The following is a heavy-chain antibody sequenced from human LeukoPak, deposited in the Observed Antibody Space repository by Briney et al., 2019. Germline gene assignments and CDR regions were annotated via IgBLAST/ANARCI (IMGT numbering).Heavy chain of an antibody. V-gene: IGHV3-7*01. J-gene: IGHJ4*02. CDR1: GFTFSTYW. CDR2: INQDGSGK. CDR3: ASKAYPIEY. Sequence: GGSLRLSCAASGFTFSTYWMTWVRQAPGKGLKWVANINQDGSGKYYVDSVKGRFTISRDNAKKSLYLQMNSLRAEDTAVYYCASKAYPIEYWGQGTLVTVSS. D-gene: IGHD3-16*01.